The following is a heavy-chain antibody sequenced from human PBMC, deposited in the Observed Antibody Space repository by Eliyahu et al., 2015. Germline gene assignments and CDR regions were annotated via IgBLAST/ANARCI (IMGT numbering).Heavy chain of an antibody. D-gene: IGHD6-6*01. Sequence: QVQLQQWGAGLLKPSETLSLTCAVYGGSFSGYYWXWXXQPPGKGLXWIGEINXSGSTNYNPXLKSRVTISVDTSKNQFSLKLSSVTAADTAVYYCAREGGNSSSSAYGMDVWGQGTTVTVSS. CDR3: AREGGNSSSSAYGMDV. CDR2: INXSGST. V-gene: IGHV4-34*01. CDR1: GGSFSGYY. J-gene: IGHJ6*02.